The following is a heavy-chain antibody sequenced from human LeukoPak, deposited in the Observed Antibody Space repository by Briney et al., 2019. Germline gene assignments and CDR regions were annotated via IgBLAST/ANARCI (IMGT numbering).Heavy chain of an antibody. D-gene: IGHD5-24*01. V-gene: IGHV3-21*01. CDR2: ISSSSSYI. J-gene: IGHJ4*02. CDR1: GFTFSTYS. CDR3: AREGDGYNEYYFDY. Sequence: RGSLRLSCAASGFTFSTYSMNWVRQAPGKGLEWVSSISSSSSYIYYADSVKGRFTISRDNAKNSLYLQMNSLRAEDTAVYYCAREGDGYNEYYFDYWGQGTLVTVSS.